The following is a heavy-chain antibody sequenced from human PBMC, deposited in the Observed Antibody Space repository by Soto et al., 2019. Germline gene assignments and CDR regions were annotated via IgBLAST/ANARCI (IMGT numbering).Heavy chain of an antibody. V-gene: IGHV6-1*01. Sequence: YTLSPSPNISGDSASCNNDDWKWIRQSPSRGLEWLGRTYYRSKWYNDYAVSVKSRITINPDTSTNQFSLQLNSVTPEDTAVYYCARDGSEVAFDIWGQGTMVTVSS. D-gene: IGHD5-12*01. CDR3: ARDGSEVAFDI. J-gene: IGHJ3*02. CDR1: GDSASCNNDD. CDR2: TYYRSKWYN.